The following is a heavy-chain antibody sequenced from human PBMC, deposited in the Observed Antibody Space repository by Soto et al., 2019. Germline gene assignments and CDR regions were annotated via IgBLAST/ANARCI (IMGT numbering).Heavy chain of an antibody. D-gene: IGHD3-3*01. V-gene: IGHV1-69*06. CDR3: ARDNGDFWSGYQNWFDP. CDR2: IIPICGTA. Sequence: SVKVSCKASGGTFSSYAISWVRQAPGQGLEWMGGIIPICGTANYAQKFQGRVTITADKSTSTAYMELSSLRSEDTAVYYCARDNGDFWSGYQNWFDPWGQGTLVTVSS. CDR1: GGTFSSYA. J-gene: IGHJ5*02.